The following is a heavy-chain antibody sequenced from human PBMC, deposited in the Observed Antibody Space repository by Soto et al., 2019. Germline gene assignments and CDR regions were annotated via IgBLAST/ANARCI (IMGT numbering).Heavy chain of an antibody. CDR3: ARACSSSWPYYYYYDMDV. CDR1: GGSISSGGYY. CDR2: IYYSGST. Sequence: SETLSLTCTVSGGSISSGGYYWSWIRQHPGKGLEWIGYIYYSGSTYYNPSLESRVTISVDTSKNQFSLKLSSVTAADTAVYYCARACSSSWPYYYYYDMDVWGKGTTVTVSS. J-gene: IGHJ6*03. D-gene: IGHD6-13*01. V-gene: IGHV4-31*03.